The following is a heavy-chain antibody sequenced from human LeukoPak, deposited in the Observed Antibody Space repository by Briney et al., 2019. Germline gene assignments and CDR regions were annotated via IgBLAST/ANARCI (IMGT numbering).Heavy chain of an antibody. CDR2: IYSGGST. V-gene: IGHV3-66*01. CDR3: ARGSSSGCYPSDY. Sequence: GGSLRLSCAASGFTFSACSMSWVRQAPGKGLEWVSVIYSGGSTYYADSVKGRFTISRDNSKNTLYLQMNSLRAEDTAVYYCARGSSSGCYPSDYWGQGTQVTVSS. D-gene: IGHD3-22*01. CDR1: GFTFSACS. J-gene: IGHJ4*02.